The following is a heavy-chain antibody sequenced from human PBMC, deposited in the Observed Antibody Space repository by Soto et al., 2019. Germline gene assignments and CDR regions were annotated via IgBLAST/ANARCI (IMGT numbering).Heavy chain of an antibody. Sequence: QVQLLQSGAEVKKPGASVKVSCKASGYTFTNYGITWVRQAPGQGLEWMGWISAYNCDTHYTQRLQGRVTVTTDTSTSTAYMELRGLRSDDTAVYYCARLRQLVGYFYYYMDVWGKGTTVTVSS. D-gene: IGHD6-6*01. CDR3: ARLRQLVGYFYYYMDV. CDR2: ISAYNCDT. J-gene: IGHJ6*03. V-gene: IGHV1-18*01. CDR1: GYTFTNYG.